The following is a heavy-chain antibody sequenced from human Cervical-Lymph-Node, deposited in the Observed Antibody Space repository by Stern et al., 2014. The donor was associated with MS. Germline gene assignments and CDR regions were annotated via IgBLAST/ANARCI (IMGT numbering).Heavy chain of an antibody. J-gene: IGHJ2*01. V-gene: IGHV1-46*01. D-gene: IGHD6-25*01. Sequence: VQLVESGAEVKKPGASVKISCKASGYTFTTYYVHWVRQAPGQVLEWMGIINPDGGSTIYAPKFRGRVTLTRDTSASTVYMELSSLTSEDTAFYYCARDPATSGWPFHYFDLCGRGTLVTVSS. CDR3: ARDPATSGWPFHYFDL. CDR2: INPDGGST. CDR1: GYTFTTYY.